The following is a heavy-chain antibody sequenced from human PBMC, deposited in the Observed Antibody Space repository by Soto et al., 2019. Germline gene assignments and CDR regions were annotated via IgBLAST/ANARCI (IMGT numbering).Heavy chain of an antibody. Sequence: QITLKETGPTLMKPTQTLTLTCTFSGFSLSSGGAGVGWIRQPPGKGLEWLALIYWNDDKRYSPSLKSRLTITKDTSKNQVVLLMTDMDPVDTATYYCAHRGYGDYPRDNWFDPWGQGTLVTVSS. CDR3: AHRGYGDYPRDNWFDP. V-gene: IGHV2-5*01. CDR2: IYWNDDK. J-gene: IGHJ5*02. CDR1: GFSLSSGGAG. D-gene: IGHD4-17*01.